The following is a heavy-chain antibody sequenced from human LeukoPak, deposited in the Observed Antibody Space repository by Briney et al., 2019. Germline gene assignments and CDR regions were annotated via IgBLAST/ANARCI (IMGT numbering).Heavy chain of an antibody. CDR2: IYSGGST. Sequence: PGGSLRLSCAASGFTVSSNYMSWVRRAPGKGLEWVSVIYSGGSTYYADSVKGRFTISRDNSKNTLYLQMNSLRAEDTAVYYCARDLAAAGTDYWGQGTLVTVSS. D-gene: IGHD6-13*01. CDR3: ARDLAAAGTDY. J-gene: IGHJ4*02. CDR1: GFTVSSNY. V-gene: IGHV3-66*01.